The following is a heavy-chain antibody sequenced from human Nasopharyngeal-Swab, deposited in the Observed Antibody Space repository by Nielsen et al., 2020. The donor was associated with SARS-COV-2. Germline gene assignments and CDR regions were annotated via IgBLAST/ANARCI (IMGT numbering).Heavy chain of an antibody. CDR3: AREGRITMVRGVITKTNWFDP. Sequence: SETLSLTCTVSGGSISSYYWSWIRQPPGKGLEWIGYIHYSGSTNYNPSLKSRVTISVDTSKNQFSLKLSSVTAADTAVYYCAREGRITMVRGVITKTNWFDPWGQGTLVTVSS. CDR2: IHYSGST. V-gene: IGHV4-59*01. D-gene: IGHD3-10*01. CDR1: GGSISSYY. J-gene: IGHJ5*02.